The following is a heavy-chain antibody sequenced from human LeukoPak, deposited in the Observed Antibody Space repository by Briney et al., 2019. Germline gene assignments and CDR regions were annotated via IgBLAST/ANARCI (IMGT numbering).Heavy chain of an antibody. CDR1: GFTFSSYA. V-gene: IGHV3-23*01. CDR2: ISGSGGST. D-gene: IGHD4-17*01. Sequence: PGGSLRLSCAASGFTFSSYAMSWVRQAPGKGLEWVSAISGSGGSTYYADSVKGRFTISRDNSKNTLYLQMNSLRAEDTAVYYCAKGLTTVTPHYYYYGMDVWGQGTTVTVSS. J-gene: IGHJ6*02. CDR3: AKGLTTVTPHYYYYGMDV.